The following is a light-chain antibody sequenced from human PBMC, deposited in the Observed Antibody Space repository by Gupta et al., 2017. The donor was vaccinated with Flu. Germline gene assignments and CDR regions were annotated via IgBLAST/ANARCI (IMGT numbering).Light chain of an antibody. CDR3: QQRSNWPRT. V-gene: IGKV3-11*01. Sequence: EKLLTQSPATLSLSPGERATLSCRASQSVSSYLAWYQQKPGQAPRLLIYDASNRATGIPARFSGSGSGTDFTLTISSLEPEDFAVYYCQQRSNWPRTFGQGTKVEIK. CDR1: QSVSSY. J-gene: IGKJ1*01. CDR2: DAS.